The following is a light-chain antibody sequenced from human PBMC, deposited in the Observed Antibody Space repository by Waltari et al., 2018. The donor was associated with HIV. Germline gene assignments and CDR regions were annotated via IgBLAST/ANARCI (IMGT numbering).Light chain of an antibody. J-gene: IGKJ2*01. Sequence: EIVMTQSPATLSVSPGQRATVSCWASQSVSSNLAWYQQKPGQAPRLLIYATSTRATGIPARFSGSGSGTEFTLTISSLQSEDFAVYYCQQYYNWPPYTFGQGTKLEIK. CDR1: QSVSSN. CDR3: QQYYNWPPYT. V-gene: IGKV3-15*01. CDR2: ATS.